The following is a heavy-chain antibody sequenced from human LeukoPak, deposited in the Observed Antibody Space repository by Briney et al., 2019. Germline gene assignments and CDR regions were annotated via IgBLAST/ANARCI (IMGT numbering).Heavy chain of an antibody. V-gene: IGHV4-4*07. CDR2: IYTSGST. D-gene: IGHD6-13*01. Sequence: PSETLSLTCTVSGGSISSYYWSWIRQPAGKGLEWIGRIYTSGSTNCNPSLKSRVTMSVDTSKNQFSLKLSSVTAADTAVYYCASGYSSSWYTSWGQGTLVTVSS. CDR3: ASGYSSSWYTS. CDR1: GGSISSYY. J-gene: IGHJ5*02.